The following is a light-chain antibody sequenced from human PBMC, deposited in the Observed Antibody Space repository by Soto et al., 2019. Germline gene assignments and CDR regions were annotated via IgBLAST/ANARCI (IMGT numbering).Light chain of an antibody. CDR3: QVYGNSMWT. J-gene: IGKJ1*01. CDR2: GAS. V-gene: IGKV3-20*01. CDR1: QTVISDY. Sequence: EIVLTQSPGTLSLSPGDSATLSCRVSQTVISDYLTWYQQTPGQAPRLLIYGASSRATDTPDRFSGRGSGTDFSLTISRLEPGDFAVYYCQVYGNSMWTFGQGTKVDIK.